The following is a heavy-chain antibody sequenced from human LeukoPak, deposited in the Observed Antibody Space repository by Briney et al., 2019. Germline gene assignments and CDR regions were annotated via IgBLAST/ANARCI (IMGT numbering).Heavy chain of an antibody. CDR2: INHSGST. CDR1: GGSIRSSYYY. CDR3: ARGLSAIVY. D-gene: IGHD2-15*01. Sequence: SETLSLTCTVSGGSIRSSYYYWGWIRQPPGKGLEWIGEINHSGSTNYNPSLKSRVTISVDTSKNQFSLKLSSVTAADTAVYYCARGLSAIVYWGQGTLVTVSS. V-gene: IGHV4-39*07. J-gene: IGHJ4*02.